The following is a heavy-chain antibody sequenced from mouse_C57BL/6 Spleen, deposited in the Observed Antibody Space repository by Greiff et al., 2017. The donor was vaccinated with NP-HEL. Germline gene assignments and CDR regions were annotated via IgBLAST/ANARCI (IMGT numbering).Heavy chain of an antibody. CDR1: GYSITSGYY. D-gene: IGHD2-1*01. Sequence: EVKLQESGPGLVKPSQSLSLTCSVTGYSITSGYYWNWIRQFPGNKLEWMGYISYDGSNNYNPSLKNRISITRDTSKNQFFLKLNSVTTEDTATYYCASLHGGYWGQGTTLTVSS. J-gene: IGHJ2*01. V-gene: IGHV3-6*01. CDR3: ASLHGGY. CDR2: ISYDGSN.